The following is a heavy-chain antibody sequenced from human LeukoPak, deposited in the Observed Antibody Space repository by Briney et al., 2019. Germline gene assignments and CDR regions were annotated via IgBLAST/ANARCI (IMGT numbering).Heavy chain of an antibody. D-gene: IGHD5-18*01. V-gene: IGHV3-74*01. CDR3: VSDTALGY. J-gene: IGHJ4*02. CDR2: IKTDSSST. Sequence: GGALRLSCEASGFTFSNYWMHWVGPAPRKVLVCVSRIKTDSSSTLYADSVKGRFTITTDNAKNTMYLQMNSLRVEDTAVYYCVSDTALGYWGQGTLVTVSS. CDR1: GFTFSNYW.